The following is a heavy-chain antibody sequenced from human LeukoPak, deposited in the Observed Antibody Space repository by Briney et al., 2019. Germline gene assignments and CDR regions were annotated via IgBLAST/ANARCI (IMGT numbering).Heavy chain of an antibody. V-gene: IGHV1-46*01. CDR1: GYTLRSYG. CDR2: INPTGGST. D-gene: IGHD1-26*01. J-gene: IGHJ5*02. CDR3: ARDNSVGDNAWWFDP. Sequence: ASVKVSCKASGYTLRSYGITWVRQAPGQGLEGMGLINPTGGSTGYAQKFQGRVTMTRDMSTSTDYMELSSLRSEDTAIYYCARDNSVGDNAWWFDPWGQGTLVTVSS.